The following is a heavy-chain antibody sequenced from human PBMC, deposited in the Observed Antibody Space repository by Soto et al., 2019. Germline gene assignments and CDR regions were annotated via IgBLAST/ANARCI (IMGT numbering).Heavy chain of an antibody. CDR1: GFSLTTSGAG. CDR2: ISWKDDK. V-gene: IGHV2-5*01. CDR3: AHRYGGNYYRWCFDF. J-gene: IGHJ4*02. D-gene: IGHD1-26*01. Sequence: SGPTLVNPTQTLTLTCSFSGFSLTTSGAGVGWLGQPPGKALEWLALISWKDDKRYNPGLKSRLTITKDPSKNQVVVTMTNMDPVNTGTYYCAHRYGGNYYRWCFDFWGKGTLITVAS.